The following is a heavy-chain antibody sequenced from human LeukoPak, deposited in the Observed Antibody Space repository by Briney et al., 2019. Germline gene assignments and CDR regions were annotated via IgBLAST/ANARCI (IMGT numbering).Heavy chain of an antibody. V-gene: IGHV4-61*02. CDR3: ARAGGVLGYFDY. J-gene: IGHJ4*02. D-gene: IGHD3-10*01. CDR2: MSGSGGT. CDR1: GGSISSANYY. Sequence: PSQTLSLTCTVSGGSISSANYYWTWIRQSAGKGLEWIGRMSGSGGTTYNPSLKSRVTILVDMSNNQFSLRLNSVTAAGTAVYYCARAGGVLGYFDYWGQGALVTVSS.